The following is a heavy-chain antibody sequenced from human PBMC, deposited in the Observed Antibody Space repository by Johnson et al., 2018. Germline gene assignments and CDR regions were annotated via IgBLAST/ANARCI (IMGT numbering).Heavy chain of an antibody. Sequence: QEQLQESGPGLVKPSGTLSLTCAVSGGSISSSNWWRWVRQPPGKGLEWIGEIYHSGSTNYNPSLKSRVTISVDKAKNQFSLKLRSVTAADTAGYYCANPPVYDFGGVVDVWGQGTTVTVSS. V-gene: IGHV4-4*02. CDR3: ANPPVYDFGGVVDV. D-gene: IGHD3-3*01. CDR1: GGSISSSNW. J-gene: IGHJ6*02. CDR2: IYHSGST.